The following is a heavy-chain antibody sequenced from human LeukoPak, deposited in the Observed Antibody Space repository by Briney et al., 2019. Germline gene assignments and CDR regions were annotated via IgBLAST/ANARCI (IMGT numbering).Heavy chain of an antibody. CDR3: AREGSSSSFNFDY. CDR1: GGTFSSYA. Sequence: SVKVSCKASGGTFSSYAISWVRQAPGQGLEWMGGIIPIFGTANYAQKFQGRVTISTDESTSTAYMELSSLRSEDTAVYYCAREGSSSSFNFDYWGQGTLVTVSS. D-gene: IGHD6-6*01. V-gene: IGHV1-69*05. CDR2: IIPIFGTA. J-gene: IGHJ4*02.